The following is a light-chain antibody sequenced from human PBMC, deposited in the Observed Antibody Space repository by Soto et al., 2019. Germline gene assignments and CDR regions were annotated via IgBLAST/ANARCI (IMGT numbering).Light chain of an antibody. Sequence: DIQLTQSPSFLSASVGDRVTITCRASQGISSYLAWYQQKPGKAPELLIYAASTLQSGVPSRFSGSGSGTEFTLTISSLQTEDFATYYCQQLYSYPRTFGPGTKVDIK. V-gene: IGKV1-9*01. CDR1: QGISSY. CDR3: QQLYSYPRT. CDR2: AAS. J-gene: IGKJ3*01.